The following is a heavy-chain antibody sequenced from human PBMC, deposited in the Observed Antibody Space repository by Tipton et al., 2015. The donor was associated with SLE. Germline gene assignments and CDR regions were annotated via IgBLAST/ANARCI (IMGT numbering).Heavy chain of an antibody. V-gene: IGHV3-11*04. CDR3: SREDVRGYSNNWDVAASDY. J-gene: IGHJ4*02. D-gene: IGHD6-13*01. CDR1: GFTFSDHY. Sequence: SLRLSCLASGFTFSDHYMSWIRQAPGKGLEWLSYISGSGDVLYYADSVKGRFTISRDNAKSSLYLQMNSLRAEDTAVYYCSREDVRGYSNNWDVAASDYWGQGTLVTVSS. CDR2: ISGSGDVL.